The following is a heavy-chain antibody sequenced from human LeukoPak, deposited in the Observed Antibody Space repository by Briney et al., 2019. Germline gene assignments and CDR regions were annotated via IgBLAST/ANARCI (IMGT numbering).Heavy chain of an antibody. Sequence: SQTLSLTCAISGDSVSSNSAAWNWIRQSPSRGLEWLGRTYYRSKWHNGYALSVKSRITINADTSKNHFSLQLNSVTPEDTAVYYCARGVTVVGYYFDYWGQGTLVTVSS. J-gene: IGHJ4*02. CDR3: ARGVTVVGYYFDY. CDR1: GDSVSSNSAA. CDR2: TYYRSKWHN. V-gene: IGHV6-1*01. D-gene: IGHD6-19*01.